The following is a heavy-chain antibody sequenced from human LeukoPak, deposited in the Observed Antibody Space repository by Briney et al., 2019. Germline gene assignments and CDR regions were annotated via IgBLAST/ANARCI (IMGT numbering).Heavy chain of an antibody. Sequence: ASLKVSCKASGGTFSSYAISWVRQAPGQGLEWMGGIIPIFGTANYAQKFQGRVTITTDESTSTAYMELSSLRSEDTAVYYCARVYDDFWSGYGSGLRFDPWGQGTLVTVSS. D-gene: IGHD3-3*01. CDR1: GGTFSSYA. CDR2: IIPIFGTA. CDR3: ARVYDDFWSGYGSGLRFDP. J-gene: IGHJ5*02. V-gene: IGHV1-69*05.